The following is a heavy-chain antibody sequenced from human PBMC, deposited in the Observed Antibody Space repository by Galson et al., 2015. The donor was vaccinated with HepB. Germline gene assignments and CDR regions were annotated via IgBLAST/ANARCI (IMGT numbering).Heavy chain of an antibody. D-gene: IGHD4-17*01. CDR1: GFTFSSYG. CDR3: ARPPRANYGDYVSDAFDI. CDR2: IWYDGSNK. Sequence: SLRLSCAASGFTFSSYGMHWVRQAPGKGLEWVAVIWYDGSNKYYADSVKGRFTISRDNSKNTLYLQMNSLRAEDTAVYYCARPPRANYGDYVSDAFDIWGQGTMVTVSS. V-gene: IGHV3-33*01. J-gene: IGHJ3*02.